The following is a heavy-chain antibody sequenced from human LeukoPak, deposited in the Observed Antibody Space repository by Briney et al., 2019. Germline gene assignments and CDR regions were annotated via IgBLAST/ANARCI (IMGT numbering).Heavy chain of an antibody. CDR2: ISSSSSYI. V-gene: IGHV3-21*01. CDR1: GFTFSSYN. CDR3: ARGREYSFDAFDI. J-gene: IGHJ3*02. D-gene: IGHD5-18*01. Sequence: GGSLRLSCAASGFTFSSYNMNWVRQAPGKGLEWVSSISSSSSYIYYADSVKGRFTISRDNAKNSLYLQMNSLRAEDTAVYYCARGREYSFDAFDIWGQGTMVTVSS.